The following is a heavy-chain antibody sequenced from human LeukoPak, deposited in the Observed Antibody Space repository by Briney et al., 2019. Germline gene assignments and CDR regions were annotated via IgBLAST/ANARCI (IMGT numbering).Heavy chain of an antibody. D-gene: IGHD3-22*01. CDR1: GLTFSSYG. CDR2: IRYDDSNK. V-gene: IGHV3-30*02. J-gene: IGHJ3*02. Sequence: GGSLRLSCATSGLTFSSYGMHWVRQAPGKGLEWVAFIRYDDSNKYYADSVKGRFTISRDNSKNTLYLQMNSLTTGDTAVYYCAKDPYDLDSFDIWGQGTMVTVSS. CDR3: AKDPYDLDSFDI.